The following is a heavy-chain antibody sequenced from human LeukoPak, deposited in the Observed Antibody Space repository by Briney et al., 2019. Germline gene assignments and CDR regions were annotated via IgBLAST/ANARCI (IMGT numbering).Heavy chain of an antibody. V-gene: IGHV1-69*05. CDR2: IIPIFGTA. J-gene: IGHJ5*02. D-gene: IGHD6-13*01. CDR3: ARARRYGSSWYWFDP. Sequence: GASVKVSCKASGGTFSSYAISWVRQAPGQGLEWMGGIIPIFGTANYAQKFQGRVTMTRNTSISTAYMELSSLRSEDTAVYYCARARRYGSSWYWFDPWGQGTLVTVSS. CDR1: GGTFSSYA.